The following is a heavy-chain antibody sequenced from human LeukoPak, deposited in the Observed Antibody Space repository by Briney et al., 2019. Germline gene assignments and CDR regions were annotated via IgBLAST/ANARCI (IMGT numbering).Heavy chain of an antibody. CDR3: ARDTGTGFWSGYHDYFDS. V-gene: IGHV3-21*01. D-gene: IGHD3-3*01. CDR2: ISSSSSYM. J-gene: IGHJ4*02. CDR1: GFTFSIYS. Sequence: GGSLRLSCAASGFTFSIYSMNWVRQAPGKGLEWVSSISSSSSYMYYAESLKGRFTISRDNAKNSLYLQMNGLRAEDTAVYYCARDTGTGFWSGYHDYFDSWGQGALVTVSS.